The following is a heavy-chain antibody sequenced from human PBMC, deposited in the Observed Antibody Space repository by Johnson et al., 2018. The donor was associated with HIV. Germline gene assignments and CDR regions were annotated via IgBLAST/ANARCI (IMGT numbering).Heavy chain of an antibody. CDR1: GFIVRSNY. J-gene: IGHJ3*02. CDR2: HWIGGSI. CDR3: AKDMPMIAQQDI. D-gene: IGHD3-22*01. V-gene: IGHV3-66*03. Sequence: VQLVESGGGLIQPAGSLRLSCAASGFIVRSNYMRWVRQAPGKGLEWVPGVHWIGGSIGYADSVNGRFTISRDNSKNTLYLQMNSLRAEDTAVYYCAKDMPMIAQQDIWGQGTMVTVSS.